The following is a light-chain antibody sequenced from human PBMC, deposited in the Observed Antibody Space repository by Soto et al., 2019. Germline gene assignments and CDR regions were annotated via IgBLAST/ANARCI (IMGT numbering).Light chain of an antibody. CDR2: GAS. Sequence: EIVLTQSPGTLSLSPGERATLSCRAGQSVSSSYLAWYQQKPGQAPRLLIYGASSRATGIPDRFSGSGSGTDFTLTISRLEPEDFAVYYCQQYGSSSWTVGQGTKVDTK. CDR3: QQYGSSSWT. CDR1: QSVSSSY. V-gene: IGKV3-20*01. J-gene: IGKJ1*01.